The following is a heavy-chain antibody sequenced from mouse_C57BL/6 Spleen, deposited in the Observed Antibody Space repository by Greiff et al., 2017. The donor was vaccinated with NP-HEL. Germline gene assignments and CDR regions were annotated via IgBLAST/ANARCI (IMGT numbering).Heavy chain of an antibody. D-gene: IGHD1-1*01. CDR3: ERRVTAVREGGYFDY. Sequence: VQLQQPGAELVRPGSSVKLSCKASGYTFTSYWMDWVKQRPVQGLEWIGNIYPSDSETHYNQTFKDKATLTVDKSSSTAYMQLSSLTSEDSAVYGCERRVTAVREGGYFDYWGQGTTLTVSS. CDR1: GYTFTSYW. J-gene: IGHJ2*01. CDR2: IYPSDSET. V-gene: IGHV1-61*01.